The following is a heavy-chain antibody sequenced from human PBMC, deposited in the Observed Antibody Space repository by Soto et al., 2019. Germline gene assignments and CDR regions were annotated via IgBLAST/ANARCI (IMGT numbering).Heavy chain of an antibody. CDR1: GFTFGLYW. Sequence: HPGGSLRLSCVASGFTFGLYWMNWVREAPGKGLEWVAAIKKDGTEDYYADSVMGRFTITRHNAENSVFLQMNSLRVEDTAVYYCATLPSGRGFEYWGQGIPVTVSS. D-gene: IGHD3-10*01. J-gene: IGHJ4*02. V-gene: IGHV3-7*03. CDR3: ATLPSGRGFEY. CDR2: IKKDGTED.